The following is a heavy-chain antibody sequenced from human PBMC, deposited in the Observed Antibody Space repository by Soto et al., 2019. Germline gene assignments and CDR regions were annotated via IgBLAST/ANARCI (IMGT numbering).Heavy chain of an antibody. V-gene: IGHV3-33*01. D-gene: IGHD2-15*01. CDR2: IWYDGSNK. J-gene: IGHJ2*01. CDR3: ARKLVYCSGGSCYNRYFGL. CDR1: GFTFSSYG. Sequence: QVQLVESGGGVVQPGRSLRLSCAASGFTFSSYGMHWVRQAPGKGLEWVAVIWYDGSNKYYADSVKGRFTISRYNSKNTLYLQMNSLRADDTAVYYCARKLVYCSGGSCYNRYFGLWGRGTLVTVSS.